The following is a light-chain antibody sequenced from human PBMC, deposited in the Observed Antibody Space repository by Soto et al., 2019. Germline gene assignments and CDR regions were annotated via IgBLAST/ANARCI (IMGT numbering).Light chain of an antibody. CDR2: KAS. V-gene: IGKV1-5*03. J-gene: IGKJ1*01. CDR3: QQSSSAPRT. CDR1: QSISSW. Sequence: IQMTQSPSTLSASVGDRVTITCRASQSISSWLAWYQQKPGKAPKLLIYKASSLESGVPSRFSGSGSGTEFTLTISRMQPEDLATYYCQQSSSAPRTVGQGTKVDIK.